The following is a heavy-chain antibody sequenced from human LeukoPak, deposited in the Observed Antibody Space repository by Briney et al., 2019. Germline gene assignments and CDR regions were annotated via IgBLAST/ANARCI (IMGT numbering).Heavy chain of an antibody. CDR1: GYTLTGYY. D-gene: IGHD1-14*01. V-gene: IGHV1-2*02. CDR2: INPNSGGT. J-gene: IGHJ2*01. CDR3: ARGRRTNYWYFDL. Sequence: ASVKVSCKASGYTLTGYYMHWVRQAPGQGLEWMGWINPNSGGTNYAQKFQGRVTMTRDTSISTAYMELSRLRSDDTAVYYCARGRRTNYWYFDLWGRGTLVTVSS.